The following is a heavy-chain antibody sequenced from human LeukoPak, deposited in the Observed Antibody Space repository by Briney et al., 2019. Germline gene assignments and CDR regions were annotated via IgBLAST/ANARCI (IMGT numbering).Heavy chain of an antibody. V-gene: IGHV3-74*01. CDR2: IKSDGSWT. Sequence: GGSLRRYCAASGFSIRGYWMHWVRQAPGKGLMWVSRIKSDGSWTNYADSVRGRFTISRDNAKNTLFLQMVGLRAEDMAIYYCVRDGDAYDFDLWGQGILVTVSS. D-gene: IGHD5-12*01. J-gene: IGHJ4*02. CDR1: GFSIRGYW. CDR3: VRDGDAYDFDL.